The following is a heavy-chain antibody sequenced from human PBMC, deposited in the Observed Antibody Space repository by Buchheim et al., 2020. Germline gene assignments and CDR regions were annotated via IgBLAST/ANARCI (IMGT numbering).Heavy chain of an antibody. D-gene: IGHD3-22*01. CDR2: IYHSVST. CDR1: GGSISSSNW. CDR3: ARAPYYYDSSGYYLTSAYYYGMDV. V-gene: IGHV4-4*02. Sequence: QVQLQESGPGLVKPSGTLSLTCAVSGGSISSSNWWSWVRQPPGKGLEWIGEIYHSVSTNYNPSLKSRVTISVDKSKNQFSLKLSSVTAADTAVYYCARAPYYYDSSGYYLTSAYYYGMDVWGQGTT. J-gene: IGHJ6*02.